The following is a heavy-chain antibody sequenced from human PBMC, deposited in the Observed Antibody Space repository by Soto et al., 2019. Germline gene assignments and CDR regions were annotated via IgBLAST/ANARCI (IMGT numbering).Heavy chain of an antibody. CDR2: SRNKTKSYTT. Sequence: EVQLVESGGGLVQPGGSLRLSCAVSGFTFSDHYMDWVRQAPGKGLEWVGRSRNKTKSYTTDYAASVKGRFTISRDGSKNSLYMQMKSLKGENAALYYCTRATDWGWGQGTLVNVSS. J-gene: IGHJ4*02. D-gene: IGHD1-1*01. V-gene: IGHV3-72*01. CDR3: TRATDWG. CDR1: GFTFSDHY.